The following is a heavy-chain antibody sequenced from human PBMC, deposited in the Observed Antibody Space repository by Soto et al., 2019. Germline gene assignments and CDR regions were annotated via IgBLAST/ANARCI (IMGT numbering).Heavy chain of an antibody. CDR2: INSDGTST. CDR1: GFNFSSYW. Sequence: GSLRLSCAASGFNFSSYWMHWVRQVPGKGLVWVSRINSDGTSTAYADSVKGRFTISRDAAKNTLYLQMNNLRDEDTALYYCARAIAVAGTGGYYWGQGTLVTVSS. D-gene: IGHD6-19*01. V-gene: IGHV3-74*03. J-gene: IGHJ4*02. CDR3: ARAIAVAGTGGYY.